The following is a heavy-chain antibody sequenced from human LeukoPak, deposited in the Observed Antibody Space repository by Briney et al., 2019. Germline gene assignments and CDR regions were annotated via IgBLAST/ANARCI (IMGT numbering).Heavy chain of an antibody. D-gene: IGHD3-22*01. J-gene: IGHJ6*02. CDR2: INHSGST. V-gene: IGHV4-34*01. CDR3: ARDMYYDSSGYTYYYYYGMDV. Sequence: SETLSLTCAVYGGSFSGYYWSWIRQPPGKGLEWIGEINHSGSTNYNPSLKSRVTMSVDTSKNQFSLKLSSVTAADTAVYYCARDMYYDSSGYTYYYYYGMDVWGQGTTVTVSS. CDR1: GGSFSGYY.